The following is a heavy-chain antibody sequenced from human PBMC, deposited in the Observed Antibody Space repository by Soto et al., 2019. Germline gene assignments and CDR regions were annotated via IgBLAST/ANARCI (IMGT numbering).Heavy chain of an antibody. V-gene: IGHV5-10-1*01. Sequence: NGFGYNFTSFWIRRVRQIPGKGLEWMGRIDPSDSYTNYSPSFQGHVTISADKSISTAYLQWSSLKASDTAMYYCASFNPPYSSSWGGDYYYYYGLDVWGKGTTVT. CDR3: ASFNPPYSSSWGGDYYYYYGLDV. CDR2: IDPSDSYT. J-gene: IGHJ6*04. D-gene: IGHD6-13*01. CDR1: GYNFTSFW.